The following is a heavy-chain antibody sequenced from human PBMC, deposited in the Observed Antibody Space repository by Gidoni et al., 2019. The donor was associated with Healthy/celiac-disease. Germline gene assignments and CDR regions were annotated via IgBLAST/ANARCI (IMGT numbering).Heavy chain of an antibody. CDR3: ARDGGAEYPGIIVTRDAFDI. Sequence: QVQLVESGGGVVQPGRSLRLSCAASGFTFSSYGMHWVRQAPGKGLEWVAVIWYDGSNKYYADSVKGRFTISRDNSKNMLYLQMNSLRAEDTAVYYCARDGGAEYPGIIVTRDAFDIWGQGTMVTVSS. CDR1: GFTFSSYG. J-gene: IGHJ3*02. D-gene: IGHD2-2*02. CDR2: IWYDGSNK. V-gene: IGHV3-33*01.